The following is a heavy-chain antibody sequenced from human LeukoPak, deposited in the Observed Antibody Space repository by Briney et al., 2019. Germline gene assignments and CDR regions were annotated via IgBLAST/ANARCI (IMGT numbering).Heavy chain of an antibody. J-gene: IGHJ6*04. CDR3: ARDKRSSWSQLDYYYYGMDV. D-gene: IGHD6-13*01. V-gene: IGHV1-69*13. CDR1: GGTFSSYA. CDR2: IIPIFGTA. Sequence: SVKVSCKASGGTFSSYAISWVRQAPGQGLEWMGGIIPIFGTANYAQKSQGRVTITADESTSTAYMELSSLRSEDTAVYYCARDKRSSWSQLDYYYYGMDVWGKGTTVTVSS.